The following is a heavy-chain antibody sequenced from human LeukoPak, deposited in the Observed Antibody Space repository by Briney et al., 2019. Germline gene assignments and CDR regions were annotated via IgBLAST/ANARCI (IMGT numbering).Heavy chain of an antibody. V-gene: IGHV4-59*01. Sequence: SETLSLTCTVSGGSISSYYWSWIRQPPGKGLEWIGYIYYSGSTNYNPSLKSRVTISVDTSKNQFSLKLSSVTAADTAVYYCAREELLVDSREVVIATGSGGKAFDIWGQGTMVTVSS. CDR1: GGSISSYY. D-gene: IGHD2-21*01. J-gene: IGHJ3*02. CDR3: AREELLVDSREVVIATGSGGKAFDI. CDR2: IYYSGST.